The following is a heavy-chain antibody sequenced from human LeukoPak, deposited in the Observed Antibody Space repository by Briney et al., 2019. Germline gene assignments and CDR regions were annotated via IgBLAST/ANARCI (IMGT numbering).Heavy chain of an antibody. CDR3: ARSSDVVVAAMRSKDCDY. Sequence: YAHSVKGRFTISRDKAKKSLYMQMNRLRGEETAVYYCARSSDVVVAAMRSKDCDYWGQGTLVTVSS. J-gene: IGHJ4*02. D-gene: IGHD2-21*02. V-gene: IGHV3-48*03.